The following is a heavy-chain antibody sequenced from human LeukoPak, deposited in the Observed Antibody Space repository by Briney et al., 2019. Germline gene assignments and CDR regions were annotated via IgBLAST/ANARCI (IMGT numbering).Heavy chain of an antibody. CDR3: ASSVRIEPFDY. CDR1: GFTFSDYY. CDR2: ISSSGSTI. V-gene: IGHV3-11*04. Sequence: GGSLRLSCAASGFTFSDYYKSWIRQAPEKGLEWVSYISSSGSTIYYADSVKGRFTISRDNAKNSLYLQMNSLRAEDTAVYYCASSVRIEPFDYWGQGTLVTVPS. D-gene: IGHD2/OR15-2a*01. J-gene: IGHJ4*02.